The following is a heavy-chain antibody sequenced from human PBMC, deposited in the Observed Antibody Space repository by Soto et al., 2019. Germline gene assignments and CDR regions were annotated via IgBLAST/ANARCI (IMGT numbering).Heavy chain of an antibody. Sequence: GESLKISCKGSGYSFTSYWISWVRQMPGKGLEWMGRIDPSDSYTNYSPSFQGHVTISADKSINTAYLQWSSLKASDTAMYYCASGYSSSNYGMDVWGQGTTVTVSS. V-gene: IGHV5-10-1*01. CDR1: GYSFTSYW. D-gene: IGHD6-6*01. CDR3: ASGYSSSNYGMDV. J-gene: IGHJ6*02. CDR2: IDPSDSYT.